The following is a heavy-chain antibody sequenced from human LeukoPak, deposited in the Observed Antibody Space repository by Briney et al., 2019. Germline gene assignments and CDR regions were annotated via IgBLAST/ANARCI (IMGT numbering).Heavy chain of an antibody. CDR2: IIPIFGTA. J-gene: IGHJ5*02. CDR1: GGTFSSYA. Sequence: ASVKVSCKASGGTFSSYAISWVRQAPGQGLEWMGEIIPIFGTANYAQKFQGRVTITADESTSTAYMELSSLRSEDTAVYYCARWLRLVRGGYNWFDPWGQGTLVTVSS. D-gene: IGHD5-12*01. V-gene: IGHV1-69*13. CDR3: ARWLRLVRGGYNWFDP.